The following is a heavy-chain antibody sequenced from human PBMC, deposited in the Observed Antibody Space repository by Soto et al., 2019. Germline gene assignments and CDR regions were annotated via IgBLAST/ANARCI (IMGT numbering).Heavy chain of an antibody. J-gene: IGHJ4*02. CDR3: ARHSIAAAANYFDY. CDR1: GFSLSTSGVG. V-gene: IGHV2-5*02. CDR2: IYWDDDK. Sequence: QITLKESGPTLVKPTQTLTLTCTFSGFSLSTSGVGVGWIRQPPGKALEWLALIYWDDDKRYSPSLKSRLTITKDTTKHQVVLTMTNMDPVDTATYYCARHSIAAAANYFDYWGQGTLVTVSS. D-gene: IGHD6-13*01.